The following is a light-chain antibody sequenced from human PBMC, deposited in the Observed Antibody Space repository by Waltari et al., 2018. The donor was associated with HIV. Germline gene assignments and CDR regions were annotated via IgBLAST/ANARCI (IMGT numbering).Light chain of an antibody. CDR2: ENN. V-gene: IGLV1-51*02. J-gene: IGLJ2*01. CDR3: ATWDSSLRAGV. CDR1: STTIGDVL. Sequence: QSVLAPPPSVSAAPGPKVTIPGPGYSTTIGDVLVSWYQQLPGTAPKLLIFENNKRPSGIPDRFSGSKSGTSATLGITGLQTGDEAEYYCATWDSSLRAGVFGGGTKLTVL.